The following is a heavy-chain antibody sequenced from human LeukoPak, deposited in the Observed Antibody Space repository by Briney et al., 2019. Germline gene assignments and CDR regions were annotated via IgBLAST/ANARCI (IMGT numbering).Heavy chain of an antibody. J-gene: IGHJ4*02. D-gene: IGHD2-8*01. CDR3: ARVRAGVYLDY. CDR2: ISSSSSYT. Sequence: GGSLRLSCAASGFTFSDYYMSWIRQAPGRGLEWVSYISSSSSYTNYADSVKGRFTISRDNAKNSLYLQMNSLRAEDTAVYYCARVRAGVYLDYWGQGTLVTVSS. CDR1: GFTFSDYY. V-gene: IGHV3-11*06.